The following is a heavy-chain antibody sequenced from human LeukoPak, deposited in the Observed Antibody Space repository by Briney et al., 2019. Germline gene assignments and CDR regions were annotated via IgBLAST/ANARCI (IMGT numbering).Heavy chain of an antibody. V-gene: IGHV3-15*01. Sequence: PGGPLRLSCAASGFTFNKAWMSWVRLAPGKGLEWVGRIKNKGDGGTTDYAAPVKGRFTVSRDDSKSTLYLQMNSLKTEDTAVYYCTTSGTPFEYWGQGTLVTVSS. CDR3: TTSGTPFEY. CDR1: GFTFNKAW. J-gene: IGHJ4*02. CDR2: IKNKGDGGTT. D-gene: IGHD3-10*01.